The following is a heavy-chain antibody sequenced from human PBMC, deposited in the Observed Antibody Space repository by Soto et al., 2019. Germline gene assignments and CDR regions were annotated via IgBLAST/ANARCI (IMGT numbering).Heavy chain of an antibody. CDR2: IDYSGST. J-gene: IGHJ4*02. Sequence: QVQLQESGPGLVKPSETLSLTCTVSGVSVRSGNYFWSWLRQAPGKGLQWIGYIDYSGSTNYNPSLKSRVTISIDTSKNQFSLKLNSVTTADTAVYFCVRERRSYGYFDSWGQGTLVTVSS. D-gene: IGHD5-18*01. CDR1: GVSVRSGNYF. V-gene: IGHV4-61*01. CDR3: VRERRSYGYFDS.